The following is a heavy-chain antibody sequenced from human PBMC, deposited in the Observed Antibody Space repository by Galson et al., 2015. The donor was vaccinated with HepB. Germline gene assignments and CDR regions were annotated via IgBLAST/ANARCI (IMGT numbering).Heavy chain of an antibody. D-gene: IGHD4-17*01. V-gene: IGHV1-2*02. CDR3: AREMVTTFLNYYYGMDV. CDR1: GYTFTGYY. J-gene: IGHJ6*02. CDR2: INPNSGGT. Sequence: SVKVSCKASGYTFTGYYMHWVRQAPGQGLEWMGWINPNSGGTNYAQKFQGRVTMTRDTSISTAYMELSRLRSDDTAVYYCAREMVTTFLNYYYGMDVWGQGTTVTVSS.